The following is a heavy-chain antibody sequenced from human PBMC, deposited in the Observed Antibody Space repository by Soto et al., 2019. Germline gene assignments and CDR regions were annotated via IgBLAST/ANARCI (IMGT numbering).Heavy chain of an antibody. CDR1: GFTFNSYG. CDR3: AKDVGYCTNRVCLYNWFDP. J-gene: IGHJ5*02. CDR2: ISYDGNNI. Sequence: GGSLRLSCAASGFTFNSYGIHWVRQAPGKALEWVAVISYDGNNIYYGDSVQGRFTISRDNSKNTIYLQMNSLRAEDTAVYYCAKDVGYCTNRVCLYNWFDPWGQGTLVTVSS. V-gene: IGHV3-30*18. D-gene: IGHD2-8*01.